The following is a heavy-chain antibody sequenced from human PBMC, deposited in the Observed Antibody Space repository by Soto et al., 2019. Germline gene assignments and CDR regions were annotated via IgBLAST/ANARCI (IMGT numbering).Heavy chain of an antibody. CDR3: ARDPPDYSNYGNGFDI. V-gene: IGHV4-31*02. Sequence: WTWIRQHPGKGLEWIGNIYYTGTTSYNPSLKSRVTISVDTSKNQFSLKLSSVTAADTAVYYCARDPPDYSNYGNGFDIWGQGTLVTVSS. J-gene: IGHJ3*02. CDR2: IYYTGTT. D-gene: IGHD4-4*01.